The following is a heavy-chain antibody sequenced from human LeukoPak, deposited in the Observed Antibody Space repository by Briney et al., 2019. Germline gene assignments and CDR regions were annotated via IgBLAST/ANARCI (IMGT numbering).Heavy chain of an antibody. J-gene: IGHJ4*02. CDR1: GYTFSYFG. Sequence: ASVKVSCKGSGYTFSYFGINWVRQAPGQGLEWMGWINGYNGNTNYAQKSEGRLSLTTDTATSTVYMELKNLTSDDTAVYFCARGLDAASGLANFDYWGQGTLITVSS. V-gene: IGHV1-18*01. D-gene: IGHD1-1*01. CDR3: ARGLDAASGLANFDY. CDR2: INGYNGNT.